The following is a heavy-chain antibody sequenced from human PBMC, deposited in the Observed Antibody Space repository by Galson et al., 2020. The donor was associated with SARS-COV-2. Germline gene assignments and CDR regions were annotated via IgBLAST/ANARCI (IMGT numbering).Heavy chain of an antibody. J-gene: IGHJ4*02. CDR2: ISYDGSNK. CDR1: GFTFSSYG. D-gene: IGHD3-9*01. V-gene: IGHV3-30*18. CDR3: AKADIVTGLGDLVDY. Sequence: QAGGSLRLSCAASGFTFSSYGMHWVRQAPGKGLEWVAVISYDGSNKYYADSVKGRFTISRDNSKNTLYLQMNSLRAEDTAVYYCAKADIVTGLGDLVDYWGQGTLVTVSS.